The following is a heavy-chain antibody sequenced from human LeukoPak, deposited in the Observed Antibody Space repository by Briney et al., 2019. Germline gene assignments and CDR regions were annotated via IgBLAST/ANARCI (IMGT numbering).Heavy chain of an antibody. Sequence: ASVKVSCKASGYTFTSYDINWVRQATGQGLEWMGWMNPNSGNTGYAQKFQGRVTMTRNTSISTAYMELSSLRSEDTAVYYCARGHLLGKNNWNYYYYGMDVWGQGTTVTVSS. V-gene: IGHV1-8*01. CDR2: MNPNSGNT. D-gene: IGHD1-20*01. CDR1: GYTFTSYD. J-gene: IGHJ6*02. CDR3: ARGHLLGKNNWNYYYYGMDV.